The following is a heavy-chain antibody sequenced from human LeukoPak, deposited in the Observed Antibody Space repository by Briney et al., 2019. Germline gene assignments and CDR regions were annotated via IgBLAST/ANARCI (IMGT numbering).Heavy chain of an antibody. J-gene: IGHJ4*02. V-gene: IGHV4-31*03. CDR3: AGAASGWYFDY. CDR2: IYYSGST. Sequence: PSETLSLTCTVSPGSISSGGYYWSWIRQHPGKGLEWIGYIYYSGSTYYNPYLKSRVTISVDTSKNQFSLILTSVTAADTAVYYCAGAASGWYFDYWGQGTLVTVSS. D-gene: IGHD6-19*01. CDR1: PGSISSGGYY.